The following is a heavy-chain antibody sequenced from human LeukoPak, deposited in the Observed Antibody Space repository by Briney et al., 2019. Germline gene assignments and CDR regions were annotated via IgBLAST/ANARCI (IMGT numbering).Heavy chain of an antibody. CDR3: ARDVGAEYYDFWSGYSSDYYYYYMDV. D-gene: IGHD3-3*01. CDR1: GGSISSSSYY. V-gene: IGHV4-39*07. CDR2: IYYSGST. Sequence: SETLSLTCTVSGGSISSSSYYWGWIRQPPGKGLEWIGSIYYSGSTYYNPSLKSRVTISVDTSKNQFSLKLSSVTAADTAVYYCARDVGAEYYDFWSGYSSDYYYYYMDVWGKGTTVTVSS. J-gene: IGHJ6*03.